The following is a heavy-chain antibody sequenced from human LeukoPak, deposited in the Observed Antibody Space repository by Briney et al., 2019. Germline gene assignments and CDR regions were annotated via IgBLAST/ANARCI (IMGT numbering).Heavy chain of an antibody. V-gene: IGHV4-39*01. J-gene: IGHJ4*02. CDR2: FRHSGHT. CDR3: ARLGFTMILVATT. D-gene: IGHD3-22*01. CDR1: GDSINSSPYY. Sequence: SETLSLTCTVSGDSINSSPYYWGWIRQPPGKGLEWLGSFRHSGHTYYNPSLNSRLTISVDTSKNHLSLKLNSVTATDTAVYYCARLGFTMILVATTWGQGTLVTVSS.